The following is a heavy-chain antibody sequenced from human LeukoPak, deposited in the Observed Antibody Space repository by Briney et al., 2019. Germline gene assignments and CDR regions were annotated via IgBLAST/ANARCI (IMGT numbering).Heavy chain of an antibody. V-gene: IGHV1-69*13. D-gene: IGHD1-1*01. CDR3: ARAVGELAYYYGMDV. CDR2: IIPIFGTA. Sequence: GASVKVSCKASGGTFSSYAIGWVRQAPGQGLEWMGGIIPIFGTANYAQKFQGRVTITADESTSTAYMELSSLRSEDTAVYYCARAVGELAYYYGMDVWGQGTTVTVSS. J-gene: IGHJ6*02. CDR1: GGTFSSYA.